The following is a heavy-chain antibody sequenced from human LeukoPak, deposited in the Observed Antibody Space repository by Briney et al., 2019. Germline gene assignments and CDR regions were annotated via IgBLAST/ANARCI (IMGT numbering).Heavy chain of an antibody. D-gene: IGHD2-15*01. CDR2: IYSSGST. Sequence: SETLSLTCTVSGGSISSYYWSWIRQPAGKGLEWIGRIYSSGSTNYNPSLKSRITMSVDTSKNQFALKLSSLTAADTAVYFCARGGYCSGDSCYSDAFDIWGQGTMVTVSS. CDR3: ARGGYCSGDSCYSDAFDI. J-gene: IGHJ3*02. CDR1: GGSISSYY. V-gene: IGHV4-4*07.